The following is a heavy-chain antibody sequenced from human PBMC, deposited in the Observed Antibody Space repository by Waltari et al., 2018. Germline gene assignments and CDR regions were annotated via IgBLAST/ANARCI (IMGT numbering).Heavy chain of an antibody. CDR2: INPYGGTT. CDR3: ARDCRVSTNQANWFAP. D-gene: IGHD2-15*01. Sequence: QGQRVQSGAEGKKTGASVKVSWKASGLTFIDYFLHGVRQAPGKGLEWMVRINPYGGTTKFAHNFHGRVTLTRDTSISPAYMELIGLRLDDTAVYYGARDCRVSTNQANWFAPWGQGTLVTVSS. CDR1: GLTFIDYF. V-gene: IGHV1-2*06. J-gene: IGHJ5*02.